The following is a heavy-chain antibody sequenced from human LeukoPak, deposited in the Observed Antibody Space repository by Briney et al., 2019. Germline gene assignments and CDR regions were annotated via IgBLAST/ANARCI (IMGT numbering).Heavy chain of an antibody. CDR1: GGSISTYY. CDR2: IYTSGST. CDR3: ARDLYDSSGYYYDWYFDL. D-gene: IGHD3-22*01. V-gene: IGHV4-4*07. Sequence: SETLSLTCTVSGGSISTYYWSWIRQPAGKGLEWIGRIYTSGSTNYNPSLKSRATMSVDTSKNQLSLKLSSVTAADTAVYYCARDLYDSSGYYYDWYFDLRGRGTLVTVSS. J-gene: IGHJ2*01.